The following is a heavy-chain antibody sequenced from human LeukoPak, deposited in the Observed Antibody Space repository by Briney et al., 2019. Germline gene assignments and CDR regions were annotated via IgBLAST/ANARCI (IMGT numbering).Heavy chain of an antibody. D-gene: IGHD4-17*01. J-gene: IGHJ4*02. V-gene: IGHV4-38-2*02. CDR3: ASGSPTVTTGDY. CDR2: IYHSGST. CDR1: GYSISSGYY. Sequence: SETLSLTCTVSGYSISSGYYWGWIRQPPGKGLEWIGSIYHSGSTYYNPSLKSRVTISVDTSKNQFSLKLSSVTAADTAVYYCASGSPTVTTGDYWGQGTLVTVSS.